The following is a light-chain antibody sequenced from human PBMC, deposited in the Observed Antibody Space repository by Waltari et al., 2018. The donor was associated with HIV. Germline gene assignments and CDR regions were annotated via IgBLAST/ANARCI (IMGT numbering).Light chain of an antibody. Sequence: SYVVTQTPSMSVAPGQTAGITCGGANIGSKSVHWYQQKPGQAPVLVIYYDNARPSGIPERFSGSSSGNTATLTINMVEAGDEADYYCQVWDSNSAHMIFGGGTKLTVL. J-gene: IGLJ2*01. CDR3: QVWDSNSAHMI. CDR1: NIGSKS. CDR2: YDN. V-gene: IGLV3-21*04.